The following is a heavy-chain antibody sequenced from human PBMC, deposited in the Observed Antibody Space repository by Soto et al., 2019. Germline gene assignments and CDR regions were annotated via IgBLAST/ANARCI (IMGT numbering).Heavy chain of an antibody. CDR3: ARDLGGEYSSGWTFDP. J-gene: IGHJ5*02. CDR1: GGSISSGGYY. D-gene: IGHD6-19*01. CDR2: IYYSGST. V-gene: IGHV4-31*03. Sequence: QVQLQESGPGLVKPSQTLSLTCTVSGGSISSGGYYWSWIRQHPGKGLEWIGYIYYSGSTYYNPSLKSRVTISVDTSKNQFSLKLSSVTAADTAVYYCARDLGGEYSSGWTFDPWGQGTLVTVSS.